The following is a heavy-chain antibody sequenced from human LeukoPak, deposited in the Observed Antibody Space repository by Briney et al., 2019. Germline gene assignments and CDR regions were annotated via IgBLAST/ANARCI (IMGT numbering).Heavy chain of an antibody. J-gene: IGHJ5*02. CDR3: ARGRQWLAS. CDR2: INQSGIA. D-gene: IGHD6-19*01. Sequence: SETLSLTCAVYGGSFSDHCLTWIRQTPGKGLEWIGEINQSGIANYNPSLKSRVTMSVDLSKNQSSLRLGSLTAADTAVYYCARGRQWLASWGQGTLVTVSS. V-gene: IGHV4-34*01. CDR1: GGSFSDHC.